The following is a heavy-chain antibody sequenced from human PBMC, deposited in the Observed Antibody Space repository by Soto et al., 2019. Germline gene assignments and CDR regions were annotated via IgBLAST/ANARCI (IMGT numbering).Heavy chain of an antibody. D-gene: IGHD4-17*01. CDR3: ARLDDYGDYLFYYYGMDV. CDR1: GGSFSSYY. J-gene: IGHJ6*02. Sequence: SETLSLTCAVYGGSFSSYYWGWIRQPPGKGLEWIGSIYYSGSTYYNPSLKSRVTISVDTSKNQFSLKLSSVTAADTAVYYCARLDDYGDYLFYYYGMDVWGQGTTVTVSS. CDR2: IYYSGST. V-gene: IGHV4-39*01.